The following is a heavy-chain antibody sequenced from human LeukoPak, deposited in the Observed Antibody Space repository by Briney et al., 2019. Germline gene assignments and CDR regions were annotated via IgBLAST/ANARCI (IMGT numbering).Heavy chain of an antibody. D-gene: IGHD5-24*01. CDR3: ARASGGRWLQLYYFDY. Sequence: GGSLRLSCAASGFTFSSYAMSWVRQAPGKGLEWVSAISGSGGSTYYADSVKGRFTISRDNAKNSLYLQMNSLRAEDTAVYYCARASGGRWLQLYYFDYWGQGTLVTVSS. CDR2: ISGSGGST. CDR1: GFTFSSYA. V-gene: IGHV3-23*01. J-gene: IGHJ4*02.